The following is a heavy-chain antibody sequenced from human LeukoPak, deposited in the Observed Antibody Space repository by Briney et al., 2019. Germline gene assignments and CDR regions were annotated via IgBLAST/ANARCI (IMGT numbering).Heavy chain of an antibody. CDR2: ISSGSSYI. D-gene: IGHD2-2*01. Sequence: PGGSLRLSCSASGFTFSTYNMNWVRQAPGKGLEWVSSISSGSSYIYYAESLKGRFIISRDNAKNSLYLQMNSLRAEDTAVYYCVRVQGYCSSTSCLFDYWGQGTLVTVSS. CDR3: VRVQGYCSSTSCLFDY. J-gene: IGHJ4*02. CDR1: GFTFSTYN. V-gene: IGHV3-21*01.